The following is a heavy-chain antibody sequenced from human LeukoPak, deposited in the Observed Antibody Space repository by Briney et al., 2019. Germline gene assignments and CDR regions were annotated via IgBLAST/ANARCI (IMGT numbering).Heavy chain of an antibody. CDR3: ARPARGGSYFDAFDI. Sequence: SVKVSCKASGGTFSSYAISWVRQAPGQGLEWMGGIIPIFGTANYAQKFQGRVTITADKSTSTAYMELSSLRSEDTAVYYCARPARGGSYFDAFDIWGQGTMVTVSS. V-gene: IGHV1-69*06. D-gene: IGHD1-26*01. J-gene: IGHJ3*02. CDR2: IIPIFGTA. CDR1: GGTFSSYA.